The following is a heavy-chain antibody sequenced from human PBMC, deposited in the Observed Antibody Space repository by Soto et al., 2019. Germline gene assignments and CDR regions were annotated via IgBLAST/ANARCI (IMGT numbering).Heavy chain of an antibody. CDR1: GFTFSSYA. CDR3: ARDYYKYYDSSGYYRSPAY. CDR2: ISSSGSTT. J-gene: IGHJ4*02. D-gene: IGHD3-22*01. V-gene: IGHV3-48*04. Sequence: HPGGSLRLSCAASGFTFSSYAMHWVRQAPGKGLEWVSYISSSGSTTHYADTVKGRFTISRDNAKKSLYLQMNSLRAEDTAVFYCARDYYKYYDSSGYYRSPAYWGQGT.